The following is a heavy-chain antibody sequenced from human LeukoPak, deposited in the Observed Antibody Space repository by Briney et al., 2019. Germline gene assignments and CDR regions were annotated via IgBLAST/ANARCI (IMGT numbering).Heavy chain of an antibody. Sequence: GGSLRLSCAASGFKLSDHYIDWVRQAPGKGLEWVGRRRNKASSYTTEYAASGEGRFSFSRHVSDSSLYLQMNSLTTEDTTVYYCGRIAINANNGMDVWGQGTTVTVSS. CDR3: GRIAINANNGMDV. J-gene: IGHJ6*02. V-gene: IGHV3-72*01. D-gene: IGHD1/OR15-1a*01. CDR1: GFKLSDHY. CDR2: RRNKASSYTT.